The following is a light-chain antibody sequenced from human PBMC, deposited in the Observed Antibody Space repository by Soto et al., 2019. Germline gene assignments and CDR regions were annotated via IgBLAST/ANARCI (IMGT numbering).Light chain of an antibody. Sequence: DIVLTQSPGALSLSPGERATLSCRASQSVSSSFLAWYQQKPGQAPRLLIYGASSRATGIPDRFSGSGSGTDFTLTISRLETEDFEVYYCQQYDSSPRTFGQGTKVEIK. CDR2: GAS. CDR1: QSVSSSF. V-gene: IGKV3-20*01. J-gene: IGKJ1*01. CDR3: QQYDSSPRT.